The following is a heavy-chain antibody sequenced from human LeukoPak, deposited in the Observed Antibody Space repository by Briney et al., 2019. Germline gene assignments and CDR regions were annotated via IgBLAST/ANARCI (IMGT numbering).Heavy chain of an antibody. Sequence: PSETLSLTCTVSGGSISSGGYYWSWIRQHPGKGLEWIGYIYYSGSTYYNPSLKSRVTISVDTSKNQFSLKLSSVIAADTAVYYCARVPYCGGDCYADYWGQGTLVTVSS. V-gene: IGHV4-31*03. CDR1: GGSISSGGYY. CDR2: IYYSGST. D-gene: IGHD2-21*02. CDR3: ARVPYCGGDCYADY. J-gene: IGHJ4*02.